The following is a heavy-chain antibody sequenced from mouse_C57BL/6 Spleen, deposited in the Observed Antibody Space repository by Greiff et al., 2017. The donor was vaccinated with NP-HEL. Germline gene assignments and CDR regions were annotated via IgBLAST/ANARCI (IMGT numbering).Heavy chain of an antibody. CDR1: GFTFSDYG. V-gene: IGHV5-17*01. D-gene: IGHD1-1*01. CDR3: ASANYYGSSYLYYFDY. J-gene: IGHJ2*01. Sequence: DVQLVESGGGLVKPGGSLKLSCAASGFTFSDYGMHWVRQAPEKGLEWVAYISSGSSTIYYADTVKGRFTISRDNAKNTLFLQMTSLRSEDTAMYYCASANYYGSSYLYYFDYWGQGTTLTVSS. CDR2: ISSGSSTI.